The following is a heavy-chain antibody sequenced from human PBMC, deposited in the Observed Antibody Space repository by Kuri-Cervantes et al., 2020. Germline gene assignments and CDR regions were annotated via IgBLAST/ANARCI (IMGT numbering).Heavy chain of an antibody. J-gene: IGHJ3*02. Sequence: ASVKVSCKASGDTFITDAITWVRQAPGQGLEWMGWINPNSGGTNYAQKFQGRVTMTRDTSISTAYMELSRLRSDDTAVYFCARSALFSGTPADAFDIWGQGTMVTVSS. CDR1: GDTFITDA. CDR3: ARSALFSGTPADAFDI. CDR2: INPNSGGT. D-gene: IGHD1-14*01. V-gene: IGHV1-2*02.